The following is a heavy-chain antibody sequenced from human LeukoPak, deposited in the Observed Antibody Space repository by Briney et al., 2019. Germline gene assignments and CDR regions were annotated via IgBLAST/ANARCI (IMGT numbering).Heavy chain of an antibody. CDR3: IRDSTGVVGDY. J-gene: IGHJ4*02. Sequence: LSLTCAVYGGSFSGYYWSWIRQAPGKGVEWVARSRNKDNSYTTEYAPSVKGRFTISREDSKNSLYLQMNSQKTEDTAVYYCIRDSTGVVGDYWGQGTLVTVSS. CDR1: GGSFSGYY. CDR2: SRNKDNSYTT. V-gene: IGHV3-72*01. D-gene: IGHD3-22*01.